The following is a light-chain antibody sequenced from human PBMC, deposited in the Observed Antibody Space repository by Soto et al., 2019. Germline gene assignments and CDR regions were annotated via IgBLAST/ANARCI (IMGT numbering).Light chain of an antibody. CDR2: GAS. J-gene: IGKJ1*01. CDR3: QHGRT. Sequence: EIVMTQSPATLSVSPGERSTLSCRASQRVSSNLAWYQQKPGQAPKHLIYGASTRATGIPGRFSGSGSGTEFTLTISSLQSEDFAVYYCQHGRTFGQGTKVEIK. CDR1: QRVSSN. V-gene: IGKV3-15*01.